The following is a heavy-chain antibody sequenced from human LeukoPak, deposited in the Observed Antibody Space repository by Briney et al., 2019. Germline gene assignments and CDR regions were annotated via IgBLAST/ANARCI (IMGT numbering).Heavy chain of an antibody. V-gene: IGHV4-31*03. CDR1: GGSISSGDYY. D-gene: IGHD3-10*01. CDR3: ATKLLWFGELSPAGNAFDI. CDR2: IYYSGST. Sequence: SETLSLTCTVSGGSISSGDYYWSWIRQPPGKGLEWIGYIYYSGSTYYNPSLKSRVTISVDTSKNQFSLKLSSVTAADTAVYYCATKLLWFGELSPAGNAFDIWGQGTMVTVSS. J-gene: IGHJ3*02.